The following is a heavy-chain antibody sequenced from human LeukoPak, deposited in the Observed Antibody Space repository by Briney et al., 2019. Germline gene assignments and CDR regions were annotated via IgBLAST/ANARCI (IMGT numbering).Heavy chain of an antibody. CDR3: ASGLSSLFSFGAALDYYMDV. D-gene: IGHD5-18*01. J-gene: IGHJ6*03. CDR2: INPNSGGT. V-gene: IGHV1-2*02. Sequence: ASVKVSCKASGYTFTGYYMHWVRQAPGQGLEWMGWINPNSGGTNYAQKFQGRVIMTRDTSISTAYMELSSLRSDDTAMYYCASGLSSLFSFGAALDYYMDVWGKGTPVTVSS. CDR1: GYTFTGYY.